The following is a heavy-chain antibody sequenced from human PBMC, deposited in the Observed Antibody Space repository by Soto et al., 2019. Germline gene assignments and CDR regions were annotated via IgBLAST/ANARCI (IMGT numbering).Heavy chain of an antibody. Sequence: SLQASCKSSGGTFSSYAISWVRHAPGQGLEWMGGIIPIFGTANYAQKFQGRVTITADKSTSTAYMELSSLRSEDTAVYYCARGSLPSARITIFRVVSLDVWGQGTTVT. CDR3: ARGSLPSARITIFRVVSLDV. V-gene: IGHV1-69*06. J-gene: IGHJ6*02. CDR1: GGTFSSYA. CDR2: IIPIFGTA. D-gene: IGHD3-3*01.